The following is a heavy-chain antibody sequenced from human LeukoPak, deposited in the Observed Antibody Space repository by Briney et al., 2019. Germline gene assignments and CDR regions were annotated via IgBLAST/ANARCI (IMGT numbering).Heavy chain of an antibody. Sequence: GRSLRLSCAASGFTFSFYGMHWVRQAPGKGLEWVSVIWYDGSNKYYADSVKGRFTISRDNSKNTLYLQMNSLRAEDTAVYYCARVGVVLDYWGQGTLVTVSS. CDR2: IWYDGSNK. CDR3: ARVGVVLDY. V-gene: IGHV3-33*01. D-gene: IGHD3-10*01. CDR1: GFTFSFYG. J-gene: IGHJ4*02.